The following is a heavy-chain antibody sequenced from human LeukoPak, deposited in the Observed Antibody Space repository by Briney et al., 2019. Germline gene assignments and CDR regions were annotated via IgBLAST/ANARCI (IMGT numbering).Heavy chain of an antibody. CDR1: GYTFTSYY. D-gene: IGHD4-17*01. J-gene: IGHJ6*02. CDR3: ASVYGDYRGYYYYGMDV. Sequence: GASVKVSCKASGYTFTSYYMHWVRQAPGQGLEWMGIINPSGGSTSYAQKFQGRGTITRDTSTSTVYMELRSLRSADTAVYSCASVYGDYRGYYYYGMDVWGQGTTVTVSS. CDR2: INPSGGST. V-gene: IGHV1-46*01.